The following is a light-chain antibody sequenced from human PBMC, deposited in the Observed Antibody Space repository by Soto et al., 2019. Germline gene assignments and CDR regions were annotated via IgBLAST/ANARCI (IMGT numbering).Light chain of an antibody. J-gene: IGKJ1*01. V-gene: IGKV3-20*01. CDR1: ETVTGKY. CDR2: AAS. Sequence: EIVLTQSPGTLSLSPGDRATLSCRASETVTGKYLAWYQQKAGQAPRLLIFAASNRATGIPDRFCGSGSGTDFTLTISRLEPEDFAVYFCQQYSSPPQTFGQGTKVEIK. CDR3: QQYSSPPQT.